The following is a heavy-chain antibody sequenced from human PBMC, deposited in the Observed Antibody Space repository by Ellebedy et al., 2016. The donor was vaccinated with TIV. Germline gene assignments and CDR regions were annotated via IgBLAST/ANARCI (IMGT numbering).Heavy chain of an antibody. D-gene: IGHD3/OR15-3a*01. J-gene: IGHJ4*02. CDR1: GFTFSNYG. CDR3: AKEPPRSWTEELDS. CDR2: IWDDGSNQ. V-gene: IGHV3-33*06. Sequence: GESLKISXVASGFTFSNYGMHWVRQAPGKAPQWVAIIWDDGSNQYYEDSVKGRFTASRDNSRNTVFLQMNSLIAEDTAVYYCAKEPPRSWTEELDSWGQGSLVTVSS.